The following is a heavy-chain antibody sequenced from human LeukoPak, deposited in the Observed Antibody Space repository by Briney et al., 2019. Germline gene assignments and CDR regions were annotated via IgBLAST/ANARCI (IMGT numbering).Heavy chain of an antibody. D-gene: IGHD6-19*01. CDR3: AREGGQWLVSDY. CDR2: ISYDGSNK. CDR1: GFTFSSST. Sequence: GGTLRLSCAASGFTFSSSTMHWVRQAPGKGLEWVAVISYDGSNKYYADSVKGRFTISRDNSKNTLYLQMNSLRAEDTAVYYCAREGGQWLVSDYWGQGTLVTVSS. J-gene: IGHJ4*02. V-gene: IGHV3-30*04.